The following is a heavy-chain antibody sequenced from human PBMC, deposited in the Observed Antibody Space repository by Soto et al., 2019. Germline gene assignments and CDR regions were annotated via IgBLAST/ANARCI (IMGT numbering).Heavy chain of an antibody. D-gene: IGHD6-13*01. CDR2: IYYSAGT. CDR3: ASGYSSSWYYYWFDP. Sequence: TLSLTCTVSGGSISSGGYYWSWIRQHPGKGLEWIGSIYYSAGTYYNPSLKSRVTISVDTSKNQFSLKLSSVTAADTAVYYCASGYSSSWYYYWFDPWGQGTLVTVSS. V-gene: IGHV4-31*03. J-gene: IGHJ5*02. CDR1: GGSISSGGYY.